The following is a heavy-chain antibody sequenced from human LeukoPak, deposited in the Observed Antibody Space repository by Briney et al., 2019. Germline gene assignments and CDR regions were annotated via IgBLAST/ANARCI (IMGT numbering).Heavy chain of an antibody. J-gene: IGHJ4*02. CDR1: GYSISSGYY. CDR3: ARAPGY. Sequence: PSETLSLTCTVSGYSISSGYYWGWIRQPPGKGLEWVGNIYHSGSTYYNPSLKSRVTISVDTSKNQFSLKLSSVTAADTAVYYCARAPGYWGQGTLVTVSS. V-gene: IGHV4-38-2*02. CDR2: IYHSGST.